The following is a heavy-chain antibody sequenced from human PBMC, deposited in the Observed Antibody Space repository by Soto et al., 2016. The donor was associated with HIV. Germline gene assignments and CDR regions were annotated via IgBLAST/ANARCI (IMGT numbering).Heavy chain of an antibody. CDR1: GYALTDLS. CDR2: FDPEYDET. Sequence: QVQLVQSGAEVKKPGASMKVSCKLSGYALTDLSIHWVRQAPGKGLEWMGGFDPEYDETIYAQKFQGRVTMTEDTSTDTAYMELSSLRSEDTAVYYCARALRTADRQGYYYGMDVWGQGTTVTVSS. V-gene: IGHV1-24*01. D-gene: IGHD4-17*01. CDR3: ARALRTADRQGYYYGMDV. J-gene: IGHJ6*02.